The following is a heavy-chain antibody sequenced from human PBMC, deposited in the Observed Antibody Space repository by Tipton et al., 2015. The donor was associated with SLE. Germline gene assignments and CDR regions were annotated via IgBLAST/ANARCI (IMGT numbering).Heavy chain of an antibody. V-gene: IGHV3-30-3*01. CDR1: GFTFSNFA. CDR3: ASVPISSSWDYYFDY. J-gene: IGHJ4*02. D-gene: IGHD6-13*01. Sequence: SLRLSCAASGFTFSNFAIHWVRQPPGKGLEWVAVISYDGTKKYYADSVRGRFTISRDNSKNTLYLQMNSLRAEDTAVYFCASVPISSSWDYYFDYWGQGTLVTVSS. CDR2: ISYDGTKK.